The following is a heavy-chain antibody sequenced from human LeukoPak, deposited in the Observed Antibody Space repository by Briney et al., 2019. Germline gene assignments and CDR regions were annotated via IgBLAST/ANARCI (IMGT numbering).Heavy chain of an antibody. CDR1: GLTFSSYG. V-gene: IGHV3-30*18. J-gene: IGHJ4*02. CDR3: AKDRMYSACELFDY. Sequence: PGRSLRLSCAASGLTFSSYGMHWVRQAPGKGLEWVAIISYDGSNKYYADSVKGRFTISRDNSKNTLYLQMNSLRAEDTAVYYCAKDRMYSACELFDYWGQGTLVTVSS. D-gene: IGHD6-19*01. CDR2: ISYDGSNK.